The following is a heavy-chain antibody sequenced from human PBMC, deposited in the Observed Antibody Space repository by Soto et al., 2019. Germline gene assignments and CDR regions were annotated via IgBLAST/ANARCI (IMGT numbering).Heavy chain of an antibody. CDR3: AKDGATRRYFDY. Sequence: GGSLRLSCAASGFTFSSYSISWVRQAPGKGLEWVSAISGSGGSTYYADSVKGRFTISRDNSKNTLYLQMNSLRAEDTAVYYCAKDGATRRYFDYLGQGTLVTVSS. V-gene: IGHV3-23*01. D-gene: IGHD3-16*01. CDR1: GFTFSSYS. CDR2: ISGSGGST. J-gene: IGHJ4*02.